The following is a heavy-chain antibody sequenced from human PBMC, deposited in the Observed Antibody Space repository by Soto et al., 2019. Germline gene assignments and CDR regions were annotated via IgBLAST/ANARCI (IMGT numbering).Heavy chain of an antibody. V-gene: IGHV4-39*01. CDR2: MFYSGAT. J-gene: IGHJ5*02. Sequence: SEPLSLTFTVSGDSIRDISYCWGWIRQPPGKGLQWIGCMFYSGATYYIPSLKNRVTLSVDTSNNEFSLKLVSVTAPDTAVYYCARHKSGSAWLDPWGQRTLLTVSS. CDR1: GDSIRDISYC. D-gene: IGHD2-15*01. CDR3: ARHKSGSAWLDP.